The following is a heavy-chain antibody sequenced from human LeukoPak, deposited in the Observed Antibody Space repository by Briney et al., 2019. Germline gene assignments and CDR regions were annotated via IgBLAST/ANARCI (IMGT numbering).Heavy chain of an antibody. CDR1: GFTFSTYA. CDR3: ARRYCSGGSCYTRYYGMDV. V-gene: IGHV3-23*01. J-gene: IGHJ6*02. Sequence: GGSLRLSCAASGFTFSTYAMSWVRQAPGKGLEWVASISGSGVSTYYADPVKGRITISRDNSKNTLYLQMNRLRVEDTAAYYCARRYCSGGSCYTRYYGMDVWGQGSTVTVSS. CDR2: ISGSGVST. D-gene: IGHD2-15*01.